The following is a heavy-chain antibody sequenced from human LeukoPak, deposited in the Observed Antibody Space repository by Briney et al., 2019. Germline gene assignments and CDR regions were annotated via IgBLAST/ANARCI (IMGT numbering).Heavy chain of an antibody. D-gene: IGHD4-17*01. V-gene: IGHV3-74*01. CDR1: GFTFSSYW. CDR2: INSDGSST. J-gene: IGHJ4*02. Sequence: TGGSLRLSSAAPGFTFSSYWMHWVRQAPGKRLVWVSRINSDGSSTSYADSVKGRFIISRDNAKNTLYLQMNSLRPEDTAVYYCARPLGPRNTVTTPSPFDYWGQGTLVTVSS. CDR3: ARPLGPRNTVTTPSPFDY.